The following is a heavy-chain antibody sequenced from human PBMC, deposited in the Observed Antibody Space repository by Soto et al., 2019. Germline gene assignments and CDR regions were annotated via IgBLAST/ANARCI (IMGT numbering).Heavy chain of an antibody. CDR1: GGSFSAYY. CDR2: INHSGGT. J-gene: IGHJ4*02. D-gene: IGHD3-22*01. CDR3: VRGSVDTVHSTGFYEY. V-gene: IGHV4-34*01. Sequence: SETLSLTCAVYGGSFSAYYWSWIRQPPGKGLEWIGEINHSGGTSYNPSLKSRVTISVDTSKSQFSLKLTSVTAADRAVYYCVRGSVDTVHSTGFYEYGGQGPPVTVS.